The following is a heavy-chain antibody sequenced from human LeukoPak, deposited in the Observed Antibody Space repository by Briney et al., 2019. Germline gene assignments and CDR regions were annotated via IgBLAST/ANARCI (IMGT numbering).Heavy chain of an antibody. CDR3: ATLGYCSSTSCYPL. V-gene: IGHV4-39*07. CDR2: IYYSGST. Sequence: SETLSLTCTVSGGSISSTSYYWGCIRQPPGRGLEWIGSIYYSGSTYYNPSLKSRVTISVDTSKNQFSLKLSSVTAADTAVYYCATLGYCSSTSCYPLWGQGTLVTVSS. CDR1: GGSISSTSYY. D-gene: IGHD2-2*01. J-gene: IGHJ4*02.